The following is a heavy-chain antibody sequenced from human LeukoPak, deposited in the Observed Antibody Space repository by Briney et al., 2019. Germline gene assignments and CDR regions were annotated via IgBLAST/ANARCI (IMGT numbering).Heavy chain of an antibody. CDR2: ISSSSSYI. V-gene: IGHV3-21*01. D-gene: IGHD2-2*01. J-gene: IGHJ5*02. CDR3: ARTEDIVGVPAS. CDR1: GFTFSSYR. Sequence: GGSLRLSCAASGFTFSSYRMSWVRQAPGKGLEWVSSISSSSSYIYYADSVKGRFTISRDNAKNSLYLQMNSLRAEDTAVYYCARTEDIVGVPASWGQGNLVTVSS.